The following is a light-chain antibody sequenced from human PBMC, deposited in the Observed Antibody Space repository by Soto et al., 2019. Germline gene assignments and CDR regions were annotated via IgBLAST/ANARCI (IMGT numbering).Light chain of an antibody. CDR1: SSNIGAGYG. V-gene: IGLV1-40*01. CDR3: QSYDSSLSGYV. J-gene: IGLJ1*01. CDR2: GNS. Sequence: QSVLTQPPSVSGAPGQRVTISCTGSSSNIGAGYGVHWYQQLPGTAPKLLIYGNSNRPSGVPDRFSGSKSGTSASLAITGLQAGDEADYYCQSYDSSLSGYVFGTGTKLTVL.